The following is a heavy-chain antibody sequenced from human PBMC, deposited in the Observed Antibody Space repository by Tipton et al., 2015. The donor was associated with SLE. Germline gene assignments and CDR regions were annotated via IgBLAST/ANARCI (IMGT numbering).Heavy chain of an antibody. CDR2: IKEDGSEK. D-gene: IGHD6-13*01. J-gene: IGHJ4*02. Sequence: SLRLSCAASGFTFSYYWMTWVRQAPGKGLEWVANIKEDGSEKYYVDFVKGRFTISRDNAKNSLYLQMNSLRAEDTAVYYCAKPYSSSWGYWGQGTLVTVSS. V-gene: IGHV3-7*03. CDR1: GFTFSYYW. CDR3: AKPYSSSWGY.